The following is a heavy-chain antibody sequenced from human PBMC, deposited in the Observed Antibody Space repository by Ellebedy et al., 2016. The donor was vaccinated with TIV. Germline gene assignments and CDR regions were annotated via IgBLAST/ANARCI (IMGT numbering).Heavy chain of an antibody. CDR2: ISAYNGNT. V-gene: IGHV1-18*01. J-gene: IGHJ4*02. D-gene: IGHD6-13*01. Sequence: AASVKVSCKASGYSFDTTGISWVREAPGQGLGWMRGISAYNGNTNNAQKVQGRVTMTTDTSTSTAYIELRSLRSDDTAVYYSPRGSYSSRWDNWGQGTLVTVSA. CDR1: GYSFDTTG. CDR3: PRGSYSSRWDN.